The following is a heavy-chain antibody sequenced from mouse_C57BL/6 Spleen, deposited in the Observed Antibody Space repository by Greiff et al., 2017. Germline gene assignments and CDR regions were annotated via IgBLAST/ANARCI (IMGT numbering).Heavy chain of an antibody. CDR1: GFSLTSYG. V-gene: IGHV2-2*01. D-gene: IGHD2-4*01. CDR2: IWSGGST. J-gene: IGHJ1*03. Sequence: VQLQQSGPGLVQPSQSLSITCTVSGFSLTSYGVHWVRQSPGKGLEWLGVIWSGGSTDYNAAFISRLSISKDNSKSQVFFKMNSLQADDTAIYYCAKPPYDYDWYFDVWGTGTTVTVSS. CDR3: AKPPYDYDWYFDV.